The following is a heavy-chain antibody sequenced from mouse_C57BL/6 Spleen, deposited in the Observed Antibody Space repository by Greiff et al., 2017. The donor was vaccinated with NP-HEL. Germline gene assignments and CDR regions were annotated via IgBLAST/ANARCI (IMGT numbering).Heavy chain of an antibody. Sequence: VQLQQSGAELVRPGASVKLSCTASGFNIKDYYMHWVKQRPEQGLEWIGRIDPEDGDTEYAPQFQGKATMTADTSSNTAYLQLSSLTSEDTAVYYCTTTYYGSSYGFAYWGQGTLVTVSA. CDR2: IDPEDGDT. CDR1: GFNIKDYY. CDR3: TTTYYGSSYGFAY. D-gene: IGHD1-1*01. V-gene: IGHV14-1*01. J-gene: IGHJ3*01.